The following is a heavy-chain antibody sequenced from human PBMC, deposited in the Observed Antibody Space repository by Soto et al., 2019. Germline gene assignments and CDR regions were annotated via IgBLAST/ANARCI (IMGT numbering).Heavy chain of an antibody. CDR2: INPNSGGT. J-gene: IGHJ6*02. D-gene: IGHD5-12*01. CDR1: GYTFTGYY. Sequence: ASVKVSCKASGYTFTGYYMHWVRQAPGQGLEWMGWINPNSGGTNYAQKFQGWVTMTRDTSISTAYMELGRLRSDDTAVYYCARDGPLLSVDIVATTYYYYYYGMDVWGQGTTVTVSS. CDR3: ARDGPLLSVDIVATTYYYYYYGMDV. V-gene: IGHV1-2*04.